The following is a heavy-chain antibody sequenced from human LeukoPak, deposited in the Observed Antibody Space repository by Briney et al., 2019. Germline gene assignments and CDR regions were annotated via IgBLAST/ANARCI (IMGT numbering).Heavy chain of an antibody. J-gene: IGHJ5*02. CDR3: ARDRGYSSGWYGGWFDP. D-gene: IGHD6-19*01. CDR1: GFTFSSYS. V-gene: IGHV3-21*01. CDR2: ISSSSSYI. Sequence: GGSLRLSCAASGFTFSSYSMNWVRQAPGKGLEWDSSISSSSSYIYYADSVKGRFTISRDNAKNSLYLQMNSLRAEDTAVYYCARDRGYSSGWYGGWFDPWGQGTLVTVSS.